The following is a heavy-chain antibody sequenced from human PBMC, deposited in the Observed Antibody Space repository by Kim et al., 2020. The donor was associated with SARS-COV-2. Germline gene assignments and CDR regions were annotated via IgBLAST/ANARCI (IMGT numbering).Heavy chain of an antibody. CDR2: INSDGSST. D-gene: IGHD4-17*01. CDR1: GFTFSSYW. Sequence: GGSLRLSCAASGFTFSSYWMHWVRQAPGKGLVWVSRINSDGSSTSYADSVKGRFTISRDNAKNTLYLQRNSLRAEDTAVYYCARDPRPTVTTLSQYYYYGMGVWGQGTTVTVSS. V-gene: IGHV3-74*01. CDR3: ARDPRPTVTTLSQYYYYGMGV. J-gene: IGHJ6*02.